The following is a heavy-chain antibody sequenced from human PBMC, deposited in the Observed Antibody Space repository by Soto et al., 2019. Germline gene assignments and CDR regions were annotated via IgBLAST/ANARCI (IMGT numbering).Heavy chain of an antibody. V-gene: IGHV1-24*01. Sequence: GASVKVSCKVSGYTLTELSMHWVRQAPGKGLEWMGGFDPEDGETIYAQKFQGRVTITRDTSASTAYMELSSLRSEDTAVYYCARGDTARNYYYYGMDVWGQGTTVTVSS. D-gene: IGHD5-18*01. J-gene: IGHJ6*02. CDR1: GYTLTELS. CDR3: ARGDTARNYYYYGMDV. CDR2: FDPEDGET.